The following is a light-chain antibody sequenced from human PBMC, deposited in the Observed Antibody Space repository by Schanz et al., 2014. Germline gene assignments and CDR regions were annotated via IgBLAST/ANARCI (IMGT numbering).Light chain of an antibody. Sequence: QSALTQPPSASGSPGQSVTISCTGTSSDVGAYNYVSWYQQQPGKAPKLMIYDVTKRPSGVPDRFSGSKSGNTASLTISGLQAEDEADYYCCSFAGSSTVVFGGGTKLTVL. CDR1: SSDVGAYNY. V-gene: IGLV2-8*01. CDR3: CSFAGSSTVV. J-gene: IGLJ2*01. CDR2: DVT.